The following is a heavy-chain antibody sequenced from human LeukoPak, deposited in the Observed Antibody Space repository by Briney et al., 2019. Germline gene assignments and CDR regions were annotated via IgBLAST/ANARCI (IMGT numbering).Heavy chain of an antibody. V-gene: IGHV3-7*01. CDR1: GFTFSNYW. J-gene: IGHJ4*02. CDR2: IKQDGSEK. Sequence: GGSLRLSXAASGFTFSNYWMSWARQAPGKGLEWVANIKQDGSEKYYVDSVKGRFIISRDNAKKLLYLQMNSLRAEDTAVYYCARFSPGDYYDILTGYYNAYFDYWGQGTLVTVSS. CDR3: ARFSPGDYYDILTGYYNAYFDY. D-gene: IGHD3-9*01.